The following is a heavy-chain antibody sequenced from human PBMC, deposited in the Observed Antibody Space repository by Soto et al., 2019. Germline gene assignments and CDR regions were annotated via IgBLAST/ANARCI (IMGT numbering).Heavy chain of an antibody. D-gene: IGHD5-12*01. CDR2: ISTYNGDT. CDR1: GYTFTRSG. J-gene: IGHJ6*02. CDR3: AREGVAPYYYCGMDV. Sequence: GASVKVSCKASGYTFTRSGISWVRQAPGQGLEWMGWISTYNGDTNYAQTFQGRVTMTTDTSTSTVHMEVRSLRSDDTAVYYCAREGVAPYYYCGMDVWGQGTPVTVSS. V-gene: IGHV1-18*01.